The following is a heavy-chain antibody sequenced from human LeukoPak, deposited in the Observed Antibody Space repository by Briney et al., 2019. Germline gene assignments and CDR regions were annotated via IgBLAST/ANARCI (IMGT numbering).Heavy chain of an antibody. J-gene: IGHJ6*02. D-gene: IGHD4-17*01. CDR1: GFTFSSYS. Sequence: QPGGSLRLSCAASGFTFSSYSMSWVRQAPGKGLEWVSAISGSGGSTYYADSVKGRFTISRDNSKNTLYLQMNCLRAEDTAVYYCAKDDYGVQDVCMDVWGQGTTVTVSS. V-gene: IGHV3-23*01. CDR2: ISGSGGST. CDR3: AKDDYGVQDVCMDV.